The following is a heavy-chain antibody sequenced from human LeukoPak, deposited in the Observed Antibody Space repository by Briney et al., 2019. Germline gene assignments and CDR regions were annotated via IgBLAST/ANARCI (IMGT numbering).Heavy chain of an antibody. CDR1: GFTFVSYW. J-gene: IGHJ5*02. CDR2: IDSDGSTT. D-gene: IGHD2-21*01. Sequence: GGSLRLSCAASGFTFVSYWMHWVRRARGRGLVWVSRIDSDGSTTSYADSVKGRFTVSRDNARNTLYLDMTGLGVDDTAVYYCARRGAIIQSRFDPWGQRTLVTVSS. CDR3: ARRGAIIQSRFDP. V-gene: IGHV3-74*01.